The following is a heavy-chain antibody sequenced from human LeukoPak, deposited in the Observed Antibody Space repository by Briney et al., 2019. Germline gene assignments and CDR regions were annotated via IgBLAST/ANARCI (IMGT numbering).Heavy chain of an antibody. Sequence: ASVKVSCKASGYTFTSYDINWVRQATGQGLEWMGWMNPNSGNTGYAQKFQGRVTMTRNTSISTAYMELSSLRSEDTAVYYCASAYTYYDIPIDAFDIWGQGTMVTVSS. V-gene: IGHV1-8*01. CDR2: MNPNSGNT. CDR3: ASAYTYYDIPIDAFDI. J-gene: IGHJ3*02. CDR1: GYTFTSYD. D-gene: IGHD3-9*01.